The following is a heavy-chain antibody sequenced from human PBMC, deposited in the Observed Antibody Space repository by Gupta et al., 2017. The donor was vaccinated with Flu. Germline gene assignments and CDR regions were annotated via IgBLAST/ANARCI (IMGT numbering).Heavy chain of an antibody. J-gene: IGHJ4*02. V-gene: IGHV1-69*06. CDR2: IIPMFDTT. CDR3: ARGHRYDFWSGYAFDH. D-gene: IGHD3-3*01. Sequence: WVRQAPGQGLEWVALIIPMFDTTNYAQKFQGRVTITADTSTNTAYMELSSLRSEDTAVYFCARGHRYDFWSGYAFDHWGQGTLVTVS.